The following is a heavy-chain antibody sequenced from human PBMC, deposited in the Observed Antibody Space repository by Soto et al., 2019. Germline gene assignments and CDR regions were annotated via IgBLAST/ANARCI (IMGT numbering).Heavy chain of an antibody. CDR3: TRHPLGGTAKVLGYFDL. J-gene: IGHJ2*01. D-gene: IGHD5-18*01. CDR1: GFTFSSYA. Sequence: QVQLVESGGGVVQPGRSLRLSCAASGFTFSSYAMHWVRQAPGKGLEWVAVISYDGSNKYYADSVKGRFTISRDNSMNTLYLQINSLRALDTAVYYCTRHPLGGTAKVLGYFDLWCRGTLVTVSS. CDR2: ISYDGSNK. V-gene: IGHV3-30-3*01.